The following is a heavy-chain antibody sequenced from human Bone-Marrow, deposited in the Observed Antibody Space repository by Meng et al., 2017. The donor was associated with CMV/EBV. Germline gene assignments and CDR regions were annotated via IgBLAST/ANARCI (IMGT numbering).Heavy chain of an antibody. Sequence: LSLTCAASGFTFSSYSMNWVRQAPGKGLEWVSYISSSSSTIYYADSVKGRFTISRDNAKNSLYLQMNSLRAEDTAVYYCARDGLGDFEDYWGQGTLVTVSS. CDR1: GFTFSSYS. CDR2: ISSSSSTI. D-gene: IGHD3-16*01. J-gene: IGHJ4*02. V-gene: IGHV3-48*04. CDR3: ARDGLGDFEDY.